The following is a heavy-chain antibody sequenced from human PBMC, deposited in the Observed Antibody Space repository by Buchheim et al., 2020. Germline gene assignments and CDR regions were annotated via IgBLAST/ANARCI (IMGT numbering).Heavy chain of an antibody. V-gene: IGHV3-48*03. D-gene: IGHD4-17*01. J-gene: IGHJ6*02. CDR1: GFTFSSYE. CDR2: ISSSGSTI. CDR3: ARGPLYGDYNVGMDV. Sequence: EVQLVESGGGLVQPGGSLRLSCAASGFTFSSYEMNWVRQAPGKGLEWVSYISSSGSTIYYADSVKGRFTISRDTAKNAMCLRMNSLRAEDTAVYYCARGPLYGDYNVGMDVWGQGTT.